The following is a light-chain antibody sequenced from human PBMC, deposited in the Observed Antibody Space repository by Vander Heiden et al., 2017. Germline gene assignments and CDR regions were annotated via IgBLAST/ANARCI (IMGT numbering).Light chain of an antibody. J-gene: IGKJ5*01. V-gene: IGKV1D-16*01. CDR2: DAS. CDR1: QGISRR. CDR3: QQDNSSRIT. Sequence: DIQMTQSPSSLSASVGDRVTITCRASQGISRRFVWHPQNPESAPKSLLYDASSLQSGVPSRFSGSGSETEFTLTISDLHPEDFATYYCQQDNSSRITFGPGTPVDIK.